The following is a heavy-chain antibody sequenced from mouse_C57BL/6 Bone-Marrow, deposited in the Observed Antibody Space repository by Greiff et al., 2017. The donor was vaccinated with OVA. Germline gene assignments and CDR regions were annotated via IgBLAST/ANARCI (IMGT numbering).Heavy chain of an antibody. CDR2: IYPRSGNT. CDR3: ARQFITTVVATDFDY. D-gene: IGHD1-1*01. V-gene: IGHV1-81*01. CDR1: GYTFTSYG. Sequence: QVQLKESGAELARPGASVKLSCKASGYTFTSYGISWVKQRTGQGLEWIGEIYPRSGNTYYNEKFKGKATLTADKYSSPAYMELRSLTSEDSAVYFCARQFITTVVATDFDYWGQGTTLTVSS. J-gene: IGHJ2*01.